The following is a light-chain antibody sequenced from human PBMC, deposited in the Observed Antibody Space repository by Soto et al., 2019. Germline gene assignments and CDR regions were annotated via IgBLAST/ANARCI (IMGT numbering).Light chain of an antibody. Sequence: EIVMTQSPATLSVSPGERATLSCRASQSVSSNLAWYQQKPGQTPRDLIYGASTRATGIPARFSGSGSGTEFTLTISSLQSEDFAVYYCQQYNTWPPITFGQGTRLDIK. CDR1: QSVSSN. CDR3: QQYNTWPPIT. CDR2: GAS. J-gene: IGKJ5*01. V-gene: IGKV3-15*01.